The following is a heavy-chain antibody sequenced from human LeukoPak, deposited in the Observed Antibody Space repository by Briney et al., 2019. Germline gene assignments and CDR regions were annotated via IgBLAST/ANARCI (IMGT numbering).Heavy chain of an antibody. CDR2: IYTSGST. Sequence: ASETLSLTCAVYGGSFSGYYWSWIRQPAGKGLEWIGRIYTSGSTNYNPSLKSRVTMSVDTSKNQFSLKLSSVTAADTAVYYCASGGSTMIDYWGQGTLVTVSS. V-gene: IGHV4-59*10. CDR1: GGSFSGYY. D-gene: IGHD3-16*01. CDR3: ASGGSTMIDY. J-gene: IGHJ4*02.